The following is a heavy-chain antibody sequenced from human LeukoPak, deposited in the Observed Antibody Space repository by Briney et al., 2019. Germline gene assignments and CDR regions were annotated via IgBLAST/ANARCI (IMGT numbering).Heavy chain of an antibody. J-gene: IGHJ5*02. CDR3: AAGVYYDSSGPWFDP. CDR2: IVVGSGNT. V-gene: IGHV1-58*02. Sequence: GASVKVSCKASGFTFTSSAMQWVRQARGRRLEWIGWIVVGSGNTNYAQKFQERVTITRDMSTSTAYMELSSLRSEDTAVYYCAAGVYYDSSGPWFDPWGQGTLVTVSS. CDR1: GFTFTSSA. D-gene: IGHD3-22*01.